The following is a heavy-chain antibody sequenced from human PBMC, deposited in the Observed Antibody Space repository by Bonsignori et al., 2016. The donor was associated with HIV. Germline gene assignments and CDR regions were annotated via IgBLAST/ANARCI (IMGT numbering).Heavy chain of an antibody. D-gene: IGHD2-8*01. CDR3: ALRAVGVDFNDF. V-gene: IGHV4-4*07. CDR1: GDSINSSY. Sequence: SETLSLTCTVSGDSINSSYWSWIRQPAGKGLEWIGRIYPSGTTRYHPSLKSRLTMSVDTSRNQVSLNLKSVTAADTAVYYCALRAVGVDFNDFWGQGTLVTVSS. CDR2: IYPSGTT. J-gene: IGHJ4*02.